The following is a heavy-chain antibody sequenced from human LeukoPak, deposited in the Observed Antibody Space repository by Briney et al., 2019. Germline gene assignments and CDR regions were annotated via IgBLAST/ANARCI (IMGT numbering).Heavy chain of an antibody. V-gene: IGHV1-58*01. CDR1: GFTFTSSA. D-gene: IGHD2-15*01. J-gene: IGHJ4*02. Sequence: GASVKVSCKASGFTFTSSAVQWVRQARGQRLEWIGWIVVGSGNTNYAQKFQERVTITRDMSTSTAYMELSSLRSEDTAVYYCAAARVVVVAATDHFDYWGQGTLVTVSS. CDR3: AAARVVVVAATDHFDY. CDR2: IVVGSGNT.